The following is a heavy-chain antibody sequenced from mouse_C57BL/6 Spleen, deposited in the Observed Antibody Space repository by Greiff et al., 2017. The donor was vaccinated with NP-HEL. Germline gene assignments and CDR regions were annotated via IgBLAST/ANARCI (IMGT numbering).Heavy chain of an antibody. CDR2: INPSNGGT. V-gene: IGHV1-53*01. D-gene: IGHD2-5*01. J-gene: IGHJ2*01. CDR3: ARSKVSNYYFDY. Sequence: VQLQQPGAELVKPGASVKLSCKASGYTFTSYWMHWVKQRPGQGLEWIGNINPSNGGTNYNEKFKSKATLTVDKSSSTAYMQLSSLTSEDSAVYYCARSKVSNYYFDYWGQGTTLTVSS. CDR1: GYTFTSYW.